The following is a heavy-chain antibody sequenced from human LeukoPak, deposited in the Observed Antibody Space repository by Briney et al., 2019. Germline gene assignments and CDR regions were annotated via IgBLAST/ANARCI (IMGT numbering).Heavy chain of an antibody. CDR2: FDPEDGET. V-gene: IGHV1-24*01. CDR3: ATDGIAAAGTAPLC. D-gene: IGHD6-13*01. Sequence: ASVKVSCKVSGYTLTELSMHWVRQPPGKGLGWMGGFDPEDGETIYAQKSQGRVTMTEDTSTDTAYMELSSLRSEDTAVYYCATDGIAAAGTAPLCWGQGTLVTVSS. CDR1: GYTLTELS. J-gene: IGHJ4*02.